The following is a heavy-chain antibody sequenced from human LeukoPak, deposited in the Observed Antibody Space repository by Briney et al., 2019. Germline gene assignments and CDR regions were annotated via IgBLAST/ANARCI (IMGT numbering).Heavy chain of an antibody. V-gene: IGHV4-61*02. Sequence: SETLSLTCTVSGGSISSGSYYWSWIRQPAGKGLEWIGRIYTSGSTNYNPSLKSRVTISVDTSKNQFSLKLSSVTAADTAVYYCARDHYPYYVWGTPFDYWGQGTLVTVSS. D-gene: IGHD3-16*01. CDR1: GGSISSGSYY. CDR2: IYTSGST. CDR3: ARDHYPYYVWGTPFDY. J-gene: IGHJ4*02.